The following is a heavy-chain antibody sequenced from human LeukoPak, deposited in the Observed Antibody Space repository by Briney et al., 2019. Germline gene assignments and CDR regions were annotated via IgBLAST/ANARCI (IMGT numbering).Heavy chain of an antibody. CDR1: GGTFSSYA. V-gene: IGHV1-69*04. D-gene: IGHD1-1*01. J-gene: IGHJ3*02. CDR3: ARAEGHGVGYNWNANERSDAFDI. CDR2: IIPILGIA. Sequence: GASVKVSCKASGGTFSSYAISWVRQAPGQGLEWMGRIIPILGIANYAQKFQGRVTITADKSTSTAYMELSSLRSEDTAVYYCARAEGHGVGYNWNANERSDAFDIWGQGTMVTVSS.